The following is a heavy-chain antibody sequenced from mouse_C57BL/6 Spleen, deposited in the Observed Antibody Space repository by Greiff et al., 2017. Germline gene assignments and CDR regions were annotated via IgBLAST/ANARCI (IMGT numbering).Heavy chain of an antibody. CDR1: GFNIKDYY. J-gene: IGHJ4*01. Sequence: EVQLQQSGAELVRPGASVKLSCTASGFNIKDYYMHWVKQRPEQGLEWIGRIDPEDGDTEYAPKFQGKATMTADKSSSTAYMQLSSLTSEDSAVYYCARSRDYYGSSYGAMDYWGQGTSVTVSS. V-gene: IGHV14-1*01. CDR3: ARSRDYYGSSYGAMDY. CDR2: IDPEDGDT. D-gene: IGHD1-1*01.